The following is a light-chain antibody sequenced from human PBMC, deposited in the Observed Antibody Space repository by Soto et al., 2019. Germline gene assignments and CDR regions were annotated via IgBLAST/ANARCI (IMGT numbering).Light chain of an antibody. V-gene: IGKV3-11*01. J-gene: IGKJ4*01. CDR3: QQRSDWPST. Sequence: EIVLTQSPATLSLSPGERATLSCRASQSVSSYLAWYQQKPGQAPRLLIYDASNRATGIPARFSGSGSGTDFPLNIRRLEPDGFAVYYCQQRSDWPSTFGGGTKVQIK. CDR2: DAS. CDR1: QSVSSY.